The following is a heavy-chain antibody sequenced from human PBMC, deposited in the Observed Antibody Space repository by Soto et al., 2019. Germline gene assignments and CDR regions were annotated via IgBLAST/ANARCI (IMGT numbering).Heavy chain of an antibody. CDR3: AKDYSRIYSGWVDY. J-gene: IGHJ4*02. Sequence: QVQLVESGGGLVKPGGSLRLSCAATGFKFSDYYMSWIRQAPGKGLEWVAYISTSGNYSRYADTVKGRFTISRDNARNSLYLQLNSPRAEDTAIYYCAKDYSRIYSGWVDYWGQGILVTVSS. D-gene: IGHD3-10*01. CDR2: ISTSGNYS. CDR1: GFKFSDYY. V-gene: IGHV3-11*06.